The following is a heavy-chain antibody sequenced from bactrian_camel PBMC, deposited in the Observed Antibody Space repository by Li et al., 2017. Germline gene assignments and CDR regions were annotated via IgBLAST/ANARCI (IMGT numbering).Heavy chain of an antibody. J-gene: IGHJ4*01. Sequence: VQLVESGGGLVQPGEPLRLSCVASGITFSRHDMSWVRQAPGKGHEWVSAISDGGTVPYYADSVKGRFTISRDNAKNTVSLQMNSLKPEDSARYYCTASSDYWGQGTQVTVS. CDR3: TASSDY. CDR1: GITFSRHD. V-gene: IGHV3S40*01. CDR2: ISDGGTVP.